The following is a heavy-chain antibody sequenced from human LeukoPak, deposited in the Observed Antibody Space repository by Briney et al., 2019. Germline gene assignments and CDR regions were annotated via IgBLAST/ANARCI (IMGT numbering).Heavy chain of an antibody. CDR2: IYYSGST. CDR1: GGSISSSSYY. D-gene: IGHD1-7*01. J-gene: IGHJ5*02. Sequence: SETLSLTCTVSGGSISSSSYYWVWIRQPPGKGLEWIGSIYYSGSTYYNPSLKSRVTISVDTSKNQFSLKLSSVTAADTAVYYCARGASITGTHWFDPWGQGTLVTVSS. CDR3: ARGASITGTHWFDP. V-gene: IGHV4-39*07.